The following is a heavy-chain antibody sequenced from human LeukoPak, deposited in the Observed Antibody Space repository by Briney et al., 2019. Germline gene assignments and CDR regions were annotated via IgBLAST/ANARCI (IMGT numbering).Heavy chain of an antibody. D-gene: IGHD6-13*01. Sequence: SETLSLTCTVSGGSISSSSYYWGWIRQPPGKGLEWIGSIYYSGSTYYNPSLKSRVTISVDTSKNQFSLKLSSVTAADTAVYYCARLVPYSSNWYFDYWGQGTLVTVSS. CDR1: GGSISSSSYY. V-gene: IGHV4-39*01. CDR3: ARLVPYSSNWYFDY. J-gene: IGHJ4*02. CDR2: IYYSGST.